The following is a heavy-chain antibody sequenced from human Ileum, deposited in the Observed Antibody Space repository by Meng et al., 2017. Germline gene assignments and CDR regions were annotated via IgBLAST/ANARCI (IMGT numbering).Heavy chain of an antibody. Sequence: GSLRLSCAIYSVSFTGFNWAWIRQLPGKELEWLGEVNHSGSTNYNPSPKGRLTFSVDTSKKQFSLKLSSVTAADTAVYYCAGIEEEQKLVGGYFFDYWGQGTLVTVSS. D-gene: IGHD6-13*01. CDR1: SVSFTGFN. CDR3: AGIEEEQKLVGGYFFDY. CDR2: VNHSGST. V-gene: IGHV4-34*01. J-gene: IGHJ4*02.